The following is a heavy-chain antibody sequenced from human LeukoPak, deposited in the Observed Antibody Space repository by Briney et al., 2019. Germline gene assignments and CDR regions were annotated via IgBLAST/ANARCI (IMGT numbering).Heavy chain of an antibody. D-gene: IGHD1-26*01. CDR1: GASISGSGYY. CDR2: IYDGGST. Sequence: SDTLSLTCTVSGASISGSGYYWGWIRQPPGKGLVWMGNIYDGGSTYYNASRQSRLTISIDTSKNQFSLRLSSVTAADTAMYYCAKSGGYGLIDYWGQGTLVTVSS. V-gene: IGHV4-39*01. J-gene: IGHJ4*02. CDR3: AKSGGYGLIDY.